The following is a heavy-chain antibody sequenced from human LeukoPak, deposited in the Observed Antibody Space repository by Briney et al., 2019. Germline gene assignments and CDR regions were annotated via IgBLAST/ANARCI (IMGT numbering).Heavy chain of an antibody. V-gene: IGHV3-74*01. CDR3: ARDAGWGRLDS. CDR2: LASDENNR. J-gene: IGHJ4*02. CDR1: GLTISDSW. D-gene: IGHD3-16*01. Sequence: QPGGSLRLSCAASGLTISDSWIHWVRQVPGKGLMWVSRLASDENNRIYADSVKGRFTISRDNAKNTLFLQMNSLRVEDTGFYYCARDAGWGRLDSWGQGALVTVSS.